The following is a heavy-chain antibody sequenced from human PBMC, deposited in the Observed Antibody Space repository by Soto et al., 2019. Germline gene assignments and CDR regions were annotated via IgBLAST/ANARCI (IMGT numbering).Heavy chain of an antibody. D-gene: IGHD3-22*01. CDR1: GFTFSGYA. V-gene: IGHV3-23*01. CDR3: AKRDYYDSATFSPLFES. Sequence: EVQLLESGGGLVQPGGSLRLSCTASGFTFSGYAMSWVRQSPGKELEWVAAITGDGHRTYYADSVEGRFTISRDNSKKTLFLHMNSLRTEDTAIYHCAKRDYYDSATFSPLFESWGQEVLVTVSS. J-gene: IGHJ4*02. CDR2: ITGDGHRT.